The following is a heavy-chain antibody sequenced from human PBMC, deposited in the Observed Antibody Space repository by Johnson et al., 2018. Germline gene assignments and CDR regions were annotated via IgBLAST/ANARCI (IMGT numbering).Heavy chain of an antibody. CDR2: ISYDGRNK. CDR3: AKGDPGPMIVGVSAAVDM. CDR1: EFTFSSYG. Sequence: QVQLVESGGGVVQPGRSLRLSCAASEFTFSSYGMHWVRQAPGKGLEWVAVISYDGRNKYYADSVKGRFTISRDNSKNTVYLQMNSLRAGDTAVYYCAKGDPGPMIVGVSAAVDMWGQGTMVTVSS. D-gene: IGHD3-22*01. V-gene: IGHV3-30*18. J-gene: IGHJ3*02.